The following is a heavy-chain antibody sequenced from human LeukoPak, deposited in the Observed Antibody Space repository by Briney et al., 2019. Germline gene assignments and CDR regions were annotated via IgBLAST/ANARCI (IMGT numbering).Heavy chain of an antibody. CDR3: ASRRPYSSSWYYFDY. CDR1: GYTFTGYY. Sequence: ASVKVSCKASGYTFTGYYMHWVRQAPGQGLERMGWINPNSGGTNYAQKFQGRVTMTRDTSISTAYMELSRLRSDDTAVYYCASRRPYSSSWYYFDYWGQGTLVTVSS. D-gene: IGHD6-13*01. J-gene: IGHJ4*02. CDR2: INPNSGGT. V-gene: IGHV1-2*02.